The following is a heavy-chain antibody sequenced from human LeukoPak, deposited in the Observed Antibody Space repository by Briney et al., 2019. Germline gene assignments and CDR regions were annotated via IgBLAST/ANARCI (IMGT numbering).Heavy chain of an antibody. CDR3: AKDQATVVTQGDY. V-gene: IGHV3-20*04. Sequence: PGGSLRLSCAASGFTFDDYGMSWVRQAPGKGLEWVSGINWNGGSTGYADSVKGRFTISRDNAKNTLYLQMNSLRAEDTAVYYCAKDQATVVTQGDYWGQGTLVTVSS. D-gene: IGHD4-23*01. CDR2: INWNGGST. CDR1: GFTFDDYG. J-gene: IGHJ4*02.